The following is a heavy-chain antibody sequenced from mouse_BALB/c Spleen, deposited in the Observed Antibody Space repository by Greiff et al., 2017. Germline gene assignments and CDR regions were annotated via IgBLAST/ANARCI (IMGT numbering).Heavy chain of an antibody. CDR2: INPYNDGT. J-gene: IGHJ2*01. CDR3: ARCPTVVARGYYFDY. CDR1: GYTFTSYV. D-gene: IGHD1-1*01. Sequence: EVQLQQSGPELVKPGASVKMSCKASGYTFTSYVMHWVKQKPGQGLEWIGYINPYNDGTKYNEKFKGKATLTSDKSSSTAYMELSSLTSEDSAVYYCARCPTVVARGYYFDYWGQGTTLTVSS. V-gene: IGHV1-14*01.